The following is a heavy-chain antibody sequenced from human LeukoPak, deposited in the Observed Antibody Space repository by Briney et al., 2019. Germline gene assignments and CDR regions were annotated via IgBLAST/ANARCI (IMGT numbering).Heavy chain of an antibody. J-gene: IGHJ6*03. CDR2: IYYSGST. Sequence: SETLSLTCTVSGGSISSYYWSWIRQPPGKGLEWIGNIYYSGSTNYNPSLKSRVTISVDTSKNQFSLKLSSVTAADAAVYYCTRGSIAYYYMDVWGKGTTVTISS. CDR1: GGSISSYY. CDR3: TRGSIAYYYMDV. V-gene: IGHV4-59*01. D-gene: IGHD3-22*01.